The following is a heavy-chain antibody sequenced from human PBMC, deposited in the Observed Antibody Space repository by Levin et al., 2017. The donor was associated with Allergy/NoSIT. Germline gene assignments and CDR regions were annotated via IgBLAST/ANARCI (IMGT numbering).Heavy chain of an antibody. D-gene: IGHD3-9*01. J-gene: IGHJ5*02. V-gene: IGHV3-30*18. Sequence: PGGSLRLSCATSGFAFGSYGMHWVRQAPGKGLEWVAVISFDGSKRYYADFVKGRFTISRDNSKNTLSLQLNSLRTEDTAVYYCAKDFGLRYFDWLFADDTWGQGTLVTVSS. CDR3: AKDFGLRYFDWLFADDT. CDR1: GFAFGSYG. CDR2: ISFDGSKR.